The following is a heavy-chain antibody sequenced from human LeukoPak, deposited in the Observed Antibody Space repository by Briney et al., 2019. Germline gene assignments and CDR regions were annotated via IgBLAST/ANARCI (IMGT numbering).Heavy chain of an antibody. Sequence: SETLSLTCTVSGGSISSHYWSWIRQPPGKGLEWIGYIYYSGSTNYNPSLKSRVTISVDTSKNQFSLKLSSVTAADTAVYYCARLLEDSSSWYGFDYWGQGTLVTVSS. CDR2: IYYSGST. CDR3: ARLLEDSSSWYGFDY. V-gene: IGHV4-59*08. CDR1: GGSISSHY. D-gene: IGHD6-13*01. J-gene: IGHJ4*02.